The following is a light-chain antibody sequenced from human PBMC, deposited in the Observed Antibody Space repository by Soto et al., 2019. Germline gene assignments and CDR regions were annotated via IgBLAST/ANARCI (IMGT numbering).Light chain of an antibody. Sequence: QSALIQPASVSGSPGQSITISCTGTSSDIGRYKYVSWYQHHPDKAPKLLIYEVSNRPSGVSSRFSGSKSGNAASLIISGLLAEDEADYFCSSYTLNTTVIFGGGTKLTVL. CDR2: EVS. CDR1: SSDIGRYKY. CDR3: SSYTLNTTVI. J-gene: IGLJ2*01. V-gene: IGLV2-14*01.